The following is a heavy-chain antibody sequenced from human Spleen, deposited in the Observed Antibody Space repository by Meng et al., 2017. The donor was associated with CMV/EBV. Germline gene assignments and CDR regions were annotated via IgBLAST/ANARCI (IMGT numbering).Heavy chain of an antibody. Sequence: GGSLRLSCAASGFTFSSYSMNWVRQAPGKGLVWVSRINSDGSSTSYADSVKGRFTISRDNAKNTLYLQMNSLRAEDTAVYYCARSRTSRRNYYYYYGMDVWGQGTTVTVSS. J-gene: IGHJ6*02. CDR2: INSDGSST. D-gene: IGHD2-2*01. CDR1: GFTFSSYS. CDR3: ARSRTSRRNYYYYYGMDV. V-gene: IGHV3-74*01.